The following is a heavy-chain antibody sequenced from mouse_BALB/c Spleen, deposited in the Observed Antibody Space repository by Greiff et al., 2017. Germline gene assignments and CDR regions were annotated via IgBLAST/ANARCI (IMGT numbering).Heavy chain of an antibody. D-gene: IGHD2-1*01. J-gene: IGHJ4*01. Sequence: VQLQQSGAELMKPGASVKISCKATGYTFSSYWLEWVKQRPGHGLEWIGEILPGSGSTNYNEKFKGKATFTADTSSNTAYMQLSSLTSEDSAVYYCARYHYGNYYYAMDYWGQGTSVTVSS. V-gene: IGHV1-9*01. CDR2: ILPGSGST. CDR3: ARYHYGNYYYAMDY. CDR1: GYTFSSYW.